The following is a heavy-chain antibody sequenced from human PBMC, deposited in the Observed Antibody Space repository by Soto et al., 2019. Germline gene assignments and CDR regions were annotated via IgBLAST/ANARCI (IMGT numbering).Heavy chain of an antibody. CDR1: GGSISSSSYY. J-gene: IGHJ6*02. CDR2: IYYSGST. Sequence: QLQLQESGPGLVKPSETLSLTCTVSGGSISSSSYYWGWIRQPPGKGLEWIGSIYYSGSTYYNPSLQRRVTISVDTAKTQFSLKRSSGTAAYTAVYYCAGGRGDYYYGMDVWGQGTTVTGSS. D-gene: IGHD3-10*01. V-gene: IGHV4-39*01. CDR3: AGGRGDYYYGMDV.